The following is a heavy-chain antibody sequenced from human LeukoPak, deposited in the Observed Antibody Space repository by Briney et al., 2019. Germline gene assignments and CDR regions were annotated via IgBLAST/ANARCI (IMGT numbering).Heavy chain of an antibody. J-gene: IGHJ3*02. CDR3: ARGRRRDAFDI. CDR1: GYTFTTYY. CDR2: INTSGGTT. Sequence: ASVKVSCRASGYTFTTYYMHWVRLAPGQGLEWMGIINTSGGTTTYAQKSQGRVTMTRDTSTSTVYMDLGSLRSEDTAIYYCARGRRRDAFDIWGQGTMATVSS. V-gene: IGHV1-46*01.